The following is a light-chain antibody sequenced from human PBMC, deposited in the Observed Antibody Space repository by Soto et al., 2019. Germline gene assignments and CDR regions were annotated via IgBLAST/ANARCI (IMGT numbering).Light chain of an antibody. CDR1: QSVGKY. Sequence: MTQSPDTLSVSLGERATLSCRASQSVGKYLVWYQQKPGQAPRLLIYDASNRAPGIPARFSGSGSGTDFTLTIGSLEPEDFAVYYCQQRGNRPPWTFGQGTKVDIK. V-gene: IGKV3-11*01. J-gene: IGKJ1*01. CDR2: DAS. CDR3: QQRGNRPPWT.